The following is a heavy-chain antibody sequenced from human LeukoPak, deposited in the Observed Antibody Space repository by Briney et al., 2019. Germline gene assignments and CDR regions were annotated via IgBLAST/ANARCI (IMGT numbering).Heavy chain of an antibody. J-gene: IGHJ4*02. CDR2: IRYDGSNK. V-gene: IGHV3-30*02. CDR1: GFTFSSYG. D-gene: IGHD6-6*01. Sequence: GGSLRLSCAASGFTFSSYGMHWVRQAPGKGLEWVAFIRYDGSNKYYADSVKGRFTISRDNSKNTLYLQMNSLRAEDTAVYYCARDHSSSPYHDYWGQGTLVTVSS. CDR3: ARDHSSSPYHDY.